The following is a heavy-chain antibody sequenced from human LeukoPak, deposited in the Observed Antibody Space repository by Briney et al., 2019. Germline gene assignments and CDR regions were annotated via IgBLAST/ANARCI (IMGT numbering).Heavy chain of an antibody. CDR2: IYYRGST. Sequence: PSETLSLTCTVSGVSISSGGNYWGCLRHPPGKGLEWVRRIYYRGSTYYNPSINSRATISVETSNTQSSLMQTSVTAADAAVDYYARQYSSCCPGFDPWGQGTLVTVSS. V-gene: IGHV4-39*01. J-gene: IGHJ5*02. CDR1: GVSISSGGNY. D-gene: IGHD6-19*01. CDR3: ARQYSSCCPGFDP.